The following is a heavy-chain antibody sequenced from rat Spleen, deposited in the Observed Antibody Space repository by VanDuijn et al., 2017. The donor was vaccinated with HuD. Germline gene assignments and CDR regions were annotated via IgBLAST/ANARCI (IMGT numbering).Heavy chain of an antibody. J-gene: IGHJ4*01. CDR3: ASLMYTPDYLGVMDA. CDR2: ISYDGGST. Sequence: EVQLVESDGGLVQPGRSLKLSCAASGFTFSDFFMAWVRQAPTKGLEWVASISYDGGSTYYRDSVKGRFTISRDNAKSSLYLQMDSLRSEDTATYYCASLMYTPDYLGVMDAWGQGASVTVSS. V-gene: IGHV5-20*01. CDR1: GFTFSDFF. D-gene: IGHD1-6*01.